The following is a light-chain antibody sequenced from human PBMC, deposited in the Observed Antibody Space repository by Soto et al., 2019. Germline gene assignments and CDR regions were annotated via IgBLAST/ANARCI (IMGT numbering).Light chain of an antibody. Sequence: DIQMTQSPSALSASVGDRVTITRRASQSISNWLAWYQQKPGKAPNLLIYKASGLESGVPSRFSGRGSGTEFSLTISSLQPDASGTYYCQPYKNYSPAFGGGTKVEIK. CDR2: KAS. CDR1: QSISNW. V-gene: IGKV1-5*03. J-gene: IGKJ4*01. CDR3: QPYKNYSPA.